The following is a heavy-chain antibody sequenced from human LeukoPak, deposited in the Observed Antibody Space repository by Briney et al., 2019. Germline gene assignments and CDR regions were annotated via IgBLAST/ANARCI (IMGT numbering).Heavy chain of an antibody. D-gene: IGHD3-22*01. J-gene: IGHJ5*02. CDR1: GYTFTIYY. CDR2: ISGYNGNT. V-gene: IGHV1-18*04. Sequence: VASVTVSFKASGYTFTIYYMHWVRQAPGQGREGMGWISGYNGNTKNAQKLQGRVTMTTAPSTSTAYMELRSLRSDDTAVYYCARDGRHRYYYDSSGFYGSWFDPWGQGTLVTVSS. CDR3: ARDGRHRYYYDSSGFYGSWFDP.